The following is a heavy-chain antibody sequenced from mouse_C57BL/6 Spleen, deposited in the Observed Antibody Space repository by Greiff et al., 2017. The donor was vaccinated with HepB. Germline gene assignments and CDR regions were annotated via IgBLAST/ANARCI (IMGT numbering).Heavy chain of an antibody. Sequence: VQLQQSGAELVRPGTSVKVSCKASGYAFTNYLIEWVKQRPGQGLEWIGVINPGSGGTNYNEKFKGKATLTADKSSSSAYMQLSSLTSEDSAVYFCARSGANWDYFDDWGQGTTLTVSS. V-gene: IGHV1-54*01. D-gene: IGHD4-1*01. J-gene: IGHJ2*01. CDR1: GYAFTNYL. CDR2: INPGSGGT. CDR3: ARSGANWDYFDD.